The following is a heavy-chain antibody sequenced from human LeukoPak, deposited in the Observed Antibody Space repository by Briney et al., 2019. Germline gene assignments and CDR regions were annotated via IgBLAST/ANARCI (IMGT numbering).Heavy chain of an antibody. CDR2: IYPGDSDT. Sequence: GESLKISCQGSGYSFTSYWIGWVRQMPGKGLEWMGIIYPGDSDTRYSPSFQGQVTISADKSISTAYLQWSRLKASDTAMYYCARLGGSGSYYNEVYYYYGMDVWGQGTTVTVSS. CDR1: GYSFTSYW. D-gene: IGHD3-10*01. CDR3: ARLGGSGSYYNEVYYYYGMDV. V-gene: IGHV5-51*01. J-gene: IGHJ6*02.